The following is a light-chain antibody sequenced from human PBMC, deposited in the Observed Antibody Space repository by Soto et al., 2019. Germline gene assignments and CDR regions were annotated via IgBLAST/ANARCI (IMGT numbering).Light chain of an antibody. V-gene: IGLV2-23*02. CDR1: STDVGNYNL. CDR2: QVT. J-gene: IGLJ2*01. Sequence: QAVVTQPASVSGSPGQSITISCTGTSTDVGNYNLVSRYQQHPGKAPKLMIFQVTKRPSGISDRFSGSKSGNTASLTISGLQTEDEADYYCCSYAGSSTFTFGGGTKLTVL. CDR3: CSYAGSSTFT.